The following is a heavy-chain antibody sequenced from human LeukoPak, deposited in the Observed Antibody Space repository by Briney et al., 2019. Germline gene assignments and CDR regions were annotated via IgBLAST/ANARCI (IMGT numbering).Heavy chain of an antibody. J-gene: IGHJ4*02. CDR3: ARDGVLLAAAARPLDY. Sequence: ASVKVSCKASGYTFTSYGISWVRQAPGQGLEWMGWISAYNGNTNYAQKLQGRVTMTTDTSTSTAYMELRSLRSDDTAVYYCARDGVLLAAAARPLDYWGQGTLITVSS. CDR1: GYTFTSYG. D-gene: IGHD6-25*01. V-gene: IGHV1-18*01. CDR2: ISAYNGNT.